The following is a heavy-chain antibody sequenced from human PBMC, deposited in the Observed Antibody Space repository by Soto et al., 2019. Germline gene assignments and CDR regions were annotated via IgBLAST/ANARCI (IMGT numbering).Heavy chain of an antibody. D-gene: IGHD6-13*01. J-gene: IGHJ6*03. V-gene: IGHV1-69*04. CDR1: GGTFSSYT. Sequence: ASVKVSCKASGGTFSSYTISWVRQAPGQGLEWMGRIIPILGIANYAQKFQGRVTITADKSTSTAYMELSSLRSEDTAVYYCARDMARIAAAGNYYYYYMDVWGKGTTVTVSS. CDR2: IIPILGIA. CDR3: ARDMARIAAAGNYYYYYMDV.